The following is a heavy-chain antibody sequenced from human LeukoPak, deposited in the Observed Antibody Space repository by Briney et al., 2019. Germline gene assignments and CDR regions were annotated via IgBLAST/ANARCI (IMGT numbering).Heavy chain of an antibody. D-gene: IGHD3-10*01. Sequence: GASVKVSCKTSGYTSDFMKYGVAWVRQAPGQGLEWMGRIIPILGIANYAQKFQGRVTITADKSTSTAYMELSSLRSEDTAVYYCARAGYYYGSGSYFHDYWGQGTLVTVSS. CDR3: ARAGYYYGSGSYFHDY. J-gene: IGHJ4*02. CDR2: IIPILGIA. V-gene: IGHV1-69*04. CDR1: GYTSDFMKYG.